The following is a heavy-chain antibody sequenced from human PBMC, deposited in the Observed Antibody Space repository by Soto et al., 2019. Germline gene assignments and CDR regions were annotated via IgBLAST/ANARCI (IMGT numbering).Heavy chain of an antibody. J-gene: IGHJ4*02. CDR1: GGSFSGYY. Sequence: PSETLSLTCAVYGGSFSGYYWNWIRQPPGKGLEWIGEINHSGTTNYNPSLKSRVTISVDTSKNQFSLKMSSVTAADTAVYYCARKVSASTFDYWGQGTLVTVSS. V-gene: IGHV4-34*01. CDR2: INHSGTT. CDR3: ARKVSASTFDY.